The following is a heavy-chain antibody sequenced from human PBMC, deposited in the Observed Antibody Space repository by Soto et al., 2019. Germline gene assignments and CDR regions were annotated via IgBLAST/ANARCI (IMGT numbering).Heavy chain of an antibody. V-gene: IGHV4-39*01. D-gene: IGHD5-12*01. CDR1: GGSISSSSYY. CDR3: ARGDIVATIDY. Sequence: SETLSLTCTVSGGSISSSSYYWGWIRQPPGKGLEWIGSIYYSGSTYYNPSLKSRVTISVDTSKNQFSLKLSSVTAADTAVYYCARGDIVATIDYWGQGTLVTVSS. CDR2: IYYSGST. J-gene: IGHJ4*02.